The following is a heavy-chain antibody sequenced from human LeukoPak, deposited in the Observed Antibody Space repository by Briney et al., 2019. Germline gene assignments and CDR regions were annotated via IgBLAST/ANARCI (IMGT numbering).Heavy chain of an antibody. CDR1: GFTFSVHD. J-gene: IGHJ4*02. Sequence: PGGSLRLSCAASGFTFSVHDMSWIRQAPGKGLEWVAVISYDGSNKYYADSVKGRFTISRDNSKNTLYLQMNSLRAEDTAVYYCAKERDIVATYFDYWGQGTLVTVSS. D-gene: IGHD5-12*01. CDR2: ISYDGSNK. CDR3: AKERDIVATYFDY. V-gene: IGHV3-30*18.